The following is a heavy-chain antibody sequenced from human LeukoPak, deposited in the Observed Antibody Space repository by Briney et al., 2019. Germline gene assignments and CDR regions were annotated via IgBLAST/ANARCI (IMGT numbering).Heavy chain of an antibody. Sequence: GASVKVSCKASGYTFTSYGISWVRQTPGQGLEWMGWISSYNGNTNYAQKFQGRVTMTRDTSISTAYMELSRLRSDDTAVYYCAKTSEIQLWPSYVDYWGQGTLVTVSS. CDR3: AKTSEIQLWPSYVDY. CDR1: GYTFTSYG. V-gene: IGHV1-18*01. CDR2: ISSYNGNT. D-gene: IGHD5-18*01. J-gene: IGHJ4*02.